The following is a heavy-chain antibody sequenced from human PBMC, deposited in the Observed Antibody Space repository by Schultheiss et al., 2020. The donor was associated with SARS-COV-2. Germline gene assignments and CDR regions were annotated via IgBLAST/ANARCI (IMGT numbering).Heavy chain of an antibody. D-gene: IGHD5-18*01. CDR1: GFSLNIGETG. V-gene: IGHV2-26*01. CDR2: IFSNDEK. J-gene: IGHJ5*02. CDR3: ARIKWIQLDP. Sequence: SGPTLVKPTQTLTLTCTFSGFSLNIGETGVGWVRQPPGKALEWLAHIFSNDEKSYSTSLKSRLTISKDTSKSQVVLTMTNMDPVDTATYYCARIKWIQLDPWGQGTLVTVSS.